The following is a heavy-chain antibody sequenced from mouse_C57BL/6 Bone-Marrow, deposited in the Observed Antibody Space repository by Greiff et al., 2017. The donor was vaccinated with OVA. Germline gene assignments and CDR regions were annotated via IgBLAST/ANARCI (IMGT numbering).Heavy chain of an antibody. CDR1: GYTFTSYG. D-gene: IGHD1-1*01. CDR3: ARDRNYYYGSPFAY. J-gene: IGHJ3*01. V-gene: IGHV1-81*01. Sequence: ESGAELARPGASVKLSCKASGYTFTSYGISWVKQRTGQGLEWIGEIYPRSGNTYYNEKFKGKATLTADKSSSTAYMELRSLTSEDSAVYFCARDRNYYYGSPFAYWGQGTLVTVSA. CDR2: IYPRSGNT.